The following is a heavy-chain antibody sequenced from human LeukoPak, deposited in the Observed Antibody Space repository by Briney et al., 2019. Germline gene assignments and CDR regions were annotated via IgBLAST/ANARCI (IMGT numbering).Heavy chain of an antibody. Sequence: GGSLRLSCAASGFTFSASDMTWIRQAPGKGLEWLSFISGSGYTIYYADSVRGRFTISRDNAKNLLFLQMNSLRAGDTAVYYCARATSLRFLEWLLPLYYYYYMDVWGKGTTVTVSS. V-gene: IGHV3-11*04. CDR2: ISGSGYTI. CDR1: GFTFSASD. D-gene: IGHD3-3*01. J-gene: IGHJ6*03. CDR3: ARATSLRFLEWLLPLYYYYYMDV.